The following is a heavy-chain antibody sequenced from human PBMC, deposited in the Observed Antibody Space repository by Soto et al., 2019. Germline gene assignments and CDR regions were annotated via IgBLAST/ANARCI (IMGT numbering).Heavy chain of an antibody. J-gene: IGHJ3*02. CDR3: ATLSVYDFWSGYSPGAFDI. Sequence: VASVKVSCKVSGYTLTELSMHWVRQAPGKGLEWMGGFDPEDGETIYAQKFQGRVTMTEDTFTDTAYMELSSLRSEDTAVYYCATLSVYDFWSGYSPGAFDIWGQGTMVTVSS. D-gene: IGHD3-3*01. CDR2: FDPEDGET. V-gene: IGHV1-24*01. CDR1: GYTLTELS.